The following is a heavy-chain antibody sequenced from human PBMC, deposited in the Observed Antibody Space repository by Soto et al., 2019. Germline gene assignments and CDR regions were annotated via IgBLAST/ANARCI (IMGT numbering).Heavy chain of an antibody. CDR2: IYYSGST. V-gene: IGHV4-59*08. D-gene: IGHD6-13*01. J-gene: IGHJ4*02. CDR1: GGSISSYY. Sequence: SETLSLTCTVSGGSISSYYWSWIRQPPGKGLEWIGYIYYSGSTNYNPSLKSRASVDTSKNQFSLKLSSVTAADTAVYYCARRYSSSFDYWGQGTLVTVSS. CDR3: ARRYSSSFDY.